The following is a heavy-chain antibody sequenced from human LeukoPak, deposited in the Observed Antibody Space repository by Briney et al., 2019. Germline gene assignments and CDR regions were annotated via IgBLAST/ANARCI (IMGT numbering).Heavy chain of an antibody. V-gene: IGHV3-21*01. CDR1: GFTFSSYN. CDR2: ISSTSSYK. D-gene: IGHD3-10*01. CDR3: ARTDYGSGSYLDY. Sequence: PGGSLRLSCAASGFTFSSYNMNWVRQAPGKGLEWVSSISSTSSYKNYADSVKGRFTISRDNAKNSLYLQMNSLRAEDTAVYYCARTDYGSGSYLDYWGQGTLVTVSS. J-gene: IGHJ4*02.